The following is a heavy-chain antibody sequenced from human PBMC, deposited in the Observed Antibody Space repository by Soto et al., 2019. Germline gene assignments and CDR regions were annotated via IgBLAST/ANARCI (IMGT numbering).Heavy chain of an antibody. CDR2: ISYDGSNK. J-gene: IGHJ3*02. V-gene: IGHV3-30*18. Sequence: GGSLRLSCAASGFTFSSYGMHWVRQAPGKGLEWVAVISYDGSNKYYADSVKGRFTISRDNSKNTLYLQMNSLRAEDTAVYYCAKDQGYYDFWFDIWGQGTMVTVSS. CDR3: AKDQGYYDFWFDI. D-gene: IGHD3-3*01. CDR1: GFTFSSYG.